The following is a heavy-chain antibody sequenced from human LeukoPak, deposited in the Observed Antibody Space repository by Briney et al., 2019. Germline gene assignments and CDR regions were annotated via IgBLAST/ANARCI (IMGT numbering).Heavy chain of an antibody. CDR2: ISYDGSNK. J-gene: IGHJ4*02. D-gene: IGHD3-3*01. Sequence: GGSLRLPCAASGFTFSSYGMHWVRQAPGKGLEWVAVISYDGSNKYYADSVKGRFTISRDNSKNTLYLQMNSLRAEDTAVYYCAKASGFFKVDYWGQGTLVTVSS. CDR3: AKASGFFKVDY. CDR1: GFTFSSYG. V-gene: IGHV3-30*18.